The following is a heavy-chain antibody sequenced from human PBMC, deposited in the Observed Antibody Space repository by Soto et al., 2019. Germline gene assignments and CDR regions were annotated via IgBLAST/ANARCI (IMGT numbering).Heavy chain of an antibody. CDR3: AIEGASTVVTVNWFDP. J-gene: IGHJ5*02. D-gene: IGHD2-15*01. Sequence: QVQLVQSGAEVKKPGSSVKVSCKASGGTFSSYAISWVRQAPGQGLEWMGGIIPIFGTASYAQKFQGRVTITADKSTSTAYMELSSLRSEDTAVYYCAIEGASTVVTVNWFDPWGQGTLVTVSS. CDR2: IIPIFGTA. V-gene: IGHV1-69*14. CDR1: GGTFSSYA.